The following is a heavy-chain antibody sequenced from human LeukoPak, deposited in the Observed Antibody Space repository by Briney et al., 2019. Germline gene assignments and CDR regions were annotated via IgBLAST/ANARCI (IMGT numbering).Heavy chain of an antibody. D-gene: IGHD2-21*02. CDR1: GFTLGTYA. V-gene: IGHV3-23*01. Sequence: GGSLRLSCAASGFTLGTYAMSWVRQAPGMGLEWVSVFGSNGANIHYAESVRGRFTISRDISKNTLSLQMSSLRAEDTAIYYCARLTANHFDYWGQGTLVTVSS. CDR3: ARLTANHFDY. CDR2: FGSNGANI. J-gene: IGHJ4*02.